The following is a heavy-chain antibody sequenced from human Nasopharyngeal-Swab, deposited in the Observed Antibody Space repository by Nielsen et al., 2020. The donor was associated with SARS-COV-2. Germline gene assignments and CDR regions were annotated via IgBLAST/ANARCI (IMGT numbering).Heavy chain of an antibody. Sequence: VRPMPRSGRGWVGIIYPGDSDTRYSPSFQGQVTISADKSISTAYLQWSSLKASDTAMYYCARLVGYCSSTSCYTGWFDPWGQGTLVTVSS. CDR2: IYPGDSDT. D-gene: IGHD2-2*02. V-gene: IGHV5-51*01. CDR3: ARLVGYCSSTSCYTGWFDP. J-gene: IGHJ5*02.